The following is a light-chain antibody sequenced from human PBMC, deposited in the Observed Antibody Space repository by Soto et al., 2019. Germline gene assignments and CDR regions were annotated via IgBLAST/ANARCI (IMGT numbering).Light chain of an antibody. CDR1: SSDVGGYNY. CDR3: NSYTSRSSTTYV. J-gene: IGLJ1*01. Sequence: SVLTQPASVSGSPGQSITISCTGTSSDVGGYNYVSWYQQHPGKAPKLMIYDVSNRPSGVSNRFSGSKSGNTASLTISGLQVEDEADYYCNSYTSRSSTTYVFGTGTKVTVL. CDR2: DVS. V-gene: IGLV2-14*01.